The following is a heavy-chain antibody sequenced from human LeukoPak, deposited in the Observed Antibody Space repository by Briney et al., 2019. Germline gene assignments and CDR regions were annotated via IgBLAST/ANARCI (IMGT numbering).Heavy chain of an antibody. V-gene: IGHV3-7*04. CDR2: IKQDGSER. J-gene: IGHJ4*02. CDR3: ARGPSGGNGFSY. D-gene: IGHD2-15*01. Sequence: GGSLRLSCAASGSTFSSYWMSWVRQAPGKGLEWVANIKQDGSERYYVDSVKGRFTISRDNAKNSLYLQMNSLRAVDTAVYYCARGPSGGNGFSYWGLGTLVTVSS. CDR1: GSTFSSYW.